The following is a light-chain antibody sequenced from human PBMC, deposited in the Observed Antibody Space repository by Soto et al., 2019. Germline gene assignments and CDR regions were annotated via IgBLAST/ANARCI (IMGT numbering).Light chain of an antibody. Sequence: QSALTQPASVSESPGQSITISCTGSSGDVGSSDYVSWYQQLPGKAPTLTLYEVSNRPSGVSNRFSGSKSGNTASLTISGLQDEDEAVYYCCAYTISDTWLFGGGTKVTVL. CDR2: EVS. J-gene: IGLJ3*02. V-gene: IGLV2-14*03. CDR3: CAYTISDTWL. CDR1: SGDVGSSDY.